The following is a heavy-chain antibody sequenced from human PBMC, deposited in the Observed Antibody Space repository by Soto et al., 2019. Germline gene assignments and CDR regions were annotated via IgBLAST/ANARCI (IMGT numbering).Heavy chain of an antibody. J-gene: IGHJ5*02. CDR1: GFTFGYYW. V-gene: IGHV3-9*01. CDR3: AKGGSAALIAPSGRDNWFDP. Sequence: PGGSLRLSCAASGFTFGYYWMSWVRQPPGRGLEWVSGITWNGGTIRYVDSVKGRFTISRDNAENSLYLQMNSLRPEDTAVYYCAKGGSAALIAPSGRDNWFDPWGQGTLVTVSS. D-gene: IGHD6-13*01. CDR2: ITWNGGTI.